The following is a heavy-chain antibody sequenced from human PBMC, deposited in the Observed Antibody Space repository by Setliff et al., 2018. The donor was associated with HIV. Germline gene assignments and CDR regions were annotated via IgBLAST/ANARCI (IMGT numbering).Heavy chain of an antibody. Sequence: GGSLRLSCAASGFTFSSYSMNWVRQAPGKGLEWVSSISSSSSYIYYADSVKGRFSISRDNAKNSLYLQMNSLRAEDTAVYYCARVEGLTSSWAIDYWGQGTLVTVSS. D-gene: IGHD6-13*01. J-gene: IGHJ4*02. CDR2: ISSSSSYI. CDR1: GFTFSSYS. V-gene: IGHV3-21*01. CDR3: ARVEGLTSSWAIDY.